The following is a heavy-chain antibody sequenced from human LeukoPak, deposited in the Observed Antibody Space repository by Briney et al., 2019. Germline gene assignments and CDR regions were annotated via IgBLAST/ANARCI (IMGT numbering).Heavy chain of an antibody. CDR1: GGSISSSSYY. Sequence: SETLSLTCTVSGGSISSSSYYWGWIRQPPGQVLVWIGSSYYSGSTYYNPALKSRVTISVDTSKNQFSLKLSSVTAADTAVYYCARQLGYCSSTSCYADKVDYWGQGTLVTVSS. CDR3: ARQLGYCSSTSCYADKVDY. D-gene: IGHD2-2*01. CDR2: SYYSGST. J-gene: IGHJ4*02. V-gene: IGHV4-39*01.